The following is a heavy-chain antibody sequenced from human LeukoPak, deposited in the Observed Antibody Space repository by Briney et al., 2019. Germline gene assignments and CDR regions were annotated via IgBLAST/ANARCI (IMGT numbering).Heavy chain of an antibody. J-gene: IGHJ3*02. CDR3: AKGRGVVLDAFNI. CDR1: GFTFSVYA. CDR2: ISGSGGNI. Sequence: GGSLRLSCAASGFTFSVYAMTWVRQAPGKGLEWVSSISGSGGNIYYADSVKGRFTLSRDNSKNKLYVQMNRLRAEDTAVYYCAKGRGVVLDAFNIWGQGTMVTVFS. D-gene: IGHD2-2*01. V-gene: IGHV3-23*01.